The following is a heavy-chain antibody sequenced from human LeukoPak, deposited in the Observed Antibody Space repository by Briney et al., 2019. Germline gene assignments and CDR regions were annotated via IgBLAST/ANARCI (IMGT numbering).Heavy chain of an antibody. J-gene: IGHJ6*02. D-gene: IGHD1-1*01. CDR1: GDSVSNKNTA. V-gene: IGHV6-1*01. Sequence: SQTLSLTCAISGDSVSNKNTAWNWIRQSPSRGLEWPGRTYYRSKWHYDCAESVKRRITVNPDTSKNQFFLQLNSVTPEDTAVYYCARQSSTDYYYYGLDVWGQGTTVAVSS. CDR3: ARQSSTDYYYYGLDV. CDR2: TYYRSKWHY.